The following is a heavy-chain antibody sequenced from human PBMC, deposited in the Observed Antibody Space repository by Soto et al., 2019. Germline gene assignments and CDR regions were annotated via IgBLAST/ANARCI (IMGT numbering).Heavy chain of an antibody. CDR3: AKVLKAVAGTYDY. D-gene: IGHD6-19*01. V-gene: IGHV3-23*01. CDR1: GFTFSIYA. J-gene: IGHJ4*02. Sequence: EVQLLESGGGLVQPGGSLGLSCAASGFTFSIYAMSWVRQAPGKGLEWVSAISGSGDYTYYADSVKGRFAISRDNSKNTLYLQMNSLRAEDTAVYYCAKVLKAVAGTYDYWGQGTLVTVSS. CDR2: ISGSGDYT.